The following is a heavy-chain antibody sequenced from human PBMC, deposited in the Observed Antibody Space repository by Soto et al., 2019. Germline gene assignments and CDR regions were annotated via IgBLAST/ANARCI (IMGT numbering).Heavy chain of an antibody. D-gene: IGHD6-19*01. CDR2: ISVSSNYI. CDR1: GVTFSSYT. Sequence: EVQLVESGGGLVKPGESLRLSCAASGVTFSSYTMNWVRQAPGKGLEWVASISVSSNYIYYADSVKGRFTISRDDAKNSLYLQMNSLRAEYTAVFYCARQYTTGCYCNGYWGQGNQVTVSS. J-gene: IGHJ4*02. V-gene: IGHV3-21*01. CDR3: ARQYTTGCYCNGY.